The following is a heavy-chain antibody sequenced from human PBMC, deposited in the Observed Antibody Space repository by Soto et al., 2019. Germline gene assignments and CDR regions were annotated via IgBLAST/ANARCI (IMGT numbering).Heavy chain of an antibody. CDR2: IYYSGST. CDR1: DGSISSVGYY. D-gene: IGHD2-15*01. V-gene: IGHV4-31*03. CDR3: ARGSVVAATLFDY. Sequence: QVQLQESGPGLVKPSQTLSLTCTVSDGSISSVGYYWSWIRQHPGKGLGWIGYIYYSGSTYYNPSLQRRVTISVDTSKNQFSLKLSSVTAADTAVYYCARGSVVAATLFDYWGQGTLVTVSS. J-gene: IGHJ4*02.